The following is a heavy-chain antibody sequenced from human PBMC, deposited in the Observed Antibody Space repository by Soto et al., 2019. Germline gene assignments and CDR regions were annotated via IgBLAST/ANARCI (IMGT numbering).Heavy chain of an antibody. CDR1: GGSFSAYA. V-gene: IGHV1-69*06. CDR3: AFGWLSYPDYGLDV. D-gene: IGHD3-10*01. CDR2: IIPVFGTT. Sequence: QVQVVQSGAEVKKPGSSVKVSCRASGGSFSAYALSWVRQAPGQGLEWMGGIIPVFGTTNYARKFQGRLSVSADRGTRTASAYMELSSLRSEYTAIYYCAFGWLSYPDYGLDVWGRGTTVIVSS. J-gene: IGHJ6*02.